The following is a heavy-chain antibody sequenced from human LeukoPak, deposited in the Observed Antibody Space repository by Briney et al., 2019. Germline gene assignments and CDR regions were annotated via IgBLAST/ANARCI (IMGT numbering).Heavy chain of an antibody. CDR1: GFTFSSYE. Sequence: PGGSLRLSCAASGFTFSSYEMNWVRQAPGKGLEWVSYISSSGSTIYYADSVKGRFTISRDNAKNSLYLQMNSLRAEDTAVYYCARGRRTMVRGRTNAFDIWGQGTMVTVSS. V-gene: IGHV3-48*03. D-gene: IGHD3-10*01. CDR2: ISSSGSTI. CDR3: ARGRRTMVRGRTNAFDI. J-gene: IGHJ3*02.